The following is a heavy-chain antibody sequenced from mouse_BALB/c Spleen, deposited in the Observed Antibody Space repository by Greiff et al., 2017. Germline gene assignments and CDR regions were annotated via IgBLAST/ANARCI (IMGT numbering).Heavy chain of an antibody. D-gene: IGHD2-10*02. CDR3: ARGGYGNYPHWYFDV. CDR1: GFTFSSYA. Sequence: EVKLMESGGGLVKPGGSLKLSCAASGFTFSSYAMSWVRQTPEKRLEWVASISSGGSTYYPDSVKGRFTISRDNARNILYLQMSSLRSEDTAMYYCARGGYGNYPHWYFDVWGAGTTVTVSS. V-gene: IGHV5-6-5*01. CDR2: ISSGGST. J-gene: IGHJ1*01.